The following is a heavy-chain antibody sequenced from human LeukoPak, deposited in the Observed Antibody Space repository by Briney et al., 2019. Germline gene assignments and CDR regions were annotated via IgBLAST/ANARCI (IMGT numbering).Heavy chain of an antibody. CDR2: IWYSGSA. D-gene: IGHD1-14*01. Sequence: SETLSLTCNVSGDSISGSDYYWGWMRQPPGKGLEWIANIWYSGSAYYNASLQSRVTITVDTSKNQFSLNVKSVTAGDSAVYYCLRHAGGIILTWSQGTRVAVSS. V-gene: IGHV4-39*01. CDR3: LRHAGGIILT. J-gene: IGHJ5*02. CDR1: GDSISGSDYY.